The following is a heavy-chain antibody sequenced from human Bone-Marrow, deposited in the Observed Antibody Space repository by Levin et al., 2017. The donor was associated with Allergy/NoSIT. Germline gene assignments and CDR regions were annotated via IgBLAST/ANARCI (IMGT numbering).Heavy chain of an antibody. CDR2: IIPIFGTA. V-gene: IGHV1-69*01. CDR3: ASFKIHMITFGGVIVRGGAFDI. CDR1: GGTFSSYA. D-gene: IGHD3-16*02. Sequence: KISCKASGGTFSSYAISWVRQAPGQGLEWMGGIIPIFGTANYAQKFQGRVTITADESTSTAYMELSSLRSEDTAVYYCASFKIHMITFGGVIVRGGAFDIWGQGTMVTVSS. J-gene: IGHJ3*02.